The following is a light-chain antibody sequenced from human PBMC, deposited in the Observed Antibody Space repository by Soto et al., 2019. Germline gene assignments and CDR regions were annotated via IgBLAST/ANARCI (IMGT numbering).Light chain of an antibody. Sequence: ENVLTQSPGTLSLSPGERVTLSCRASQSVSKTYLAWYQQKPGQAPRLLIYGASSRATGTPDRFSGSGSGTDFTLTISRLEPEDFAVYYCQQYGSSPWTFGQGTKVEIK. CDR2: GAS. V-gene: IGKV3-20*01. CDR3: QQYGSSPWT. J-gene: IGKJ1*01. CDR1: QSVSKTY.